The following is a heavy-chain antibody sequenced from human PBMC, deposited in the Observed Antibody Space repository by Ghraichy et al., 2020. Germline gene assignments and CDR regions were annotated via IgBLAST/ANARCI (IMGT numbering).Heavy chain of an antibody. CDR1: GGSFSGHQ. V-gene: IGHV4-34*01. CDR3: ARVLNDYGDSYYFDF. D-gene: IGHD4-17*01. CDR2: ISHSGST. J-gene: IGHJ4*01. Sequence: SETLSLTCAVYGGSFSGHQWSWIRQPPGKGLEWIGEISHSGSTNYNPSLKSRLTISVDTSKNQFSLKLNSVTAADTAVYYCARVLNDYGDSYYFDFWGHGILATVSS.